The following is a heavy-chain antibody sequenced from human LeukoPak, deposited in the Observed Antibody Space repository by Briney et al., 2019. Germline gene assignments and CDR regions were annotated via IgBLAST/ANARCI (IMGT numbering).Heavy chain of an antibody. Sequence: HPGGSLRLSCAASGFTFSNFEMNWVRQAPGFGLEWVSFICRTSNIIDYNESVKGRFTISRDNAKNSLYLQMNSLRAEDTAVYYCARDRDRSGYPYYYYGMDVWGQGTTVTVSS. CDR2: ICRTSNII. V-gene: IGHV3-48*03. J-gene: IGHJ6*02. CDR3: ARDRDRSGYPYYYYGMDV. CDR1: GFTFSNFE. D-gene: IGHD3-22*01.